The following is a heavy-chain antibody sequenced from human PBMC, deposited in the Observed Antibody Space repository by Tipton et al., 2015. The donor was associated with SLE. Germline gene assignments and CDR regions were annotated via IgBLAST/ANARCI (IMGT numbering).Heavy chain of an antibody. D-gene: IGHD1-26*01. CDR2: IYYSGST. J-gene: IGHJ4*02. Sequence: TLSLTCTVSGGSISSSSFYWGWIRQPPGKGLEWIGYIYYSGSTNYNPSLKSRVTISIDTSKNQFSLKLSSVTAADTAVYYCARDPGGSYLDNWGQGTLVTVSS. V-gene: IGHV4-61*01. CDR1: GGSISSSSFY. CDR3: ARDPGGSYLDN.